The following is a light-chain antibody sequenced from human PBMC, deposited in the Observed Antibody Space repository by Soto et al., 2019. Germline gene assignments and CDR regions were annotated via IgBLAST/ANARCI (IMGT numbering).Light chain of an antibody. CDR3: LRYNAFSQT. CDR2: DAS. V-gene: IGKV1-5*01. Sequence: DLHMTQSPSTLSASVGDRVTITCRASQSMNDWLAWYQQKPGKAPKVLIYDASSLQSGVPSRFSGSGSGTEFTLTIGSLQPDDVATYYCLRYNAFSQTFGQGTKVDIK. CDR1: QSMNDW. J-gene: IGKJ1*01.